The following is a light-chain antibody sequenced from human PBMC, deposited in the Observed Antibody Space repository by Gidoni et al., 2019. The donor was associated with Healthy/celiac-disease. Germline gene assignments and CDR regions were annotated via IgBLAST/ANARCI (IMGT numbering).Light chain of an antibody. CDR3: QQYNSYPYT. CDR1: QSISSW. CDR2: DAS. V-gene: IGKV1-5*01. J-gene: IGKJ2*01. Sequence: DIQITQSPSTLAASVGDRVTITCRDSQSISSWLAWYQQKPGKAPKLLIYDASSLESGVPSRFSGSGSGTEFTLNISSLQPDDFATYYCQQYNSYPYTFGQGTKLEIK.